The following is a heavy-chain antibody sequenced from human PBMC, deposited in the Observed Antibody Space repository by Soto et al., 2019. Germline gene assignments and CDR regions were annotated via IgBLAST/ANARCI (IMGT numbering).Heavy chain of an antibody. V-gene: IGHV4-4*07. D-gene: IGHD2-8*02. CDR1: GASITGTSY. J-gene: IGHJ4*02. Sequence: SETLSLTCTVSGASITGTSYWSWIRQPAGKGLEWIGRFSLSGTTNYNPSLRSRVTMSADVSKNQFSLRLTSVTAADTALYYCARGMTPPGAPAWYYFDSWGQGTLGTVSS. CDR3: ARGMTPPGAPAWYYFDS. CDR2: FSLSGTT.